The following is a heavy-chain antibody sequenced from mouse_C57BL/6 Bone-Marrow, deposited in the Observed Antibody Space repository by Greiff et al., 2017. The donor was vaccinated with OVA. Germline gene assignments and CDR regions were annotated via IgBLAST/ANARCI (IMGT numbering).Heavy chain of an antibody. CDR1: GYTFTSYG. CDR2: IYPRSGNT. CDR3: ARDDYDAYFDY. J-gene: IGHJ2*01. V-gene: IGHV1-81*01. Sequence: QVHVKQSGAELARPGASVKLSCKASGYTFTSYGISWVKQRTGQGLEWIGEIYPRSGNTYYNEKFKGKATLTADKSSSTAYMELRSLTSEDSAVYFCARDDYDAYFDYWGQGTTLTVSS. D-gene: IGHD2-4*01.